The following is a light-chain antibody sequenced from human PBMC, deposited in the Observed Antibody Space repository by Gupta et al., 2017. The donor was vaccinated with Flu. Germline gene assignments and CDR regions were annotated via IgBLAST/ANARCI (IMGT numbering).Light chain of an antibody. CDR1: QSVNDF. CDR3: QQSSNSLYI. CDR2: YAS. V-gene: IGKV1-39*01. J-gene: IGKJ2*01. Sequence: DIQMTQSPSSLSDSVGDRVTISCRASQSVNDFLNWYQQKPGKAPRLLIYYASALQSGVPSRFSGSGYGTDFTLTITNLQPEDSATYYCQQSSNSLYIFGQGTRLQIK.